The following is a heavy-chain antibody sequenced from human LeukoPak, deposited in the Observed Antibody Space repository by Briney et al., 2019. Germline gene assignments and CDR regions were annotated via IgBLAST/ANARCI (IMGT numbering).Heavy chain of an antibody. CDR2: ISSSGSTI. CDR3: ASSPSDIWFGECYFDY. J-gene: IGHJ4*02. Sequence: GGSLRLSCAASGFTFSIYEMNCVRQAPGKGMEWVSYISSSGSTIYYAGSVKGRFTISRDNAKNSLYLQMNSLRAEDTAVYYCASSPSDIWFGECYFDYWGQGTLVTVSS. D-gene: IGHD3-10*01. CDR1: GFTFSIYE. V-gene: IGHV3-48*03.